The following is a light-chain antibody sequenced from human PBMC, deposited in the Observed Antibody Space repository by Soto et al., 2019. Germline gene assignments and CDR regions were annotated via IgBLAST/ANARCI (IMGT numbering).Light chain of an antibody. CDR1: QSVSSTF. CDR2: GAS. CDR3: QQFDSSVT. V-gene: IGKV3-20*01. J-gene: IGKJ1*01. Sequence: ILLTQYPGSLSLSPGERATLSCRASQSVSSTFFAWYQQRPGQAPRLRMYGASSRATGIPERFSGSGSGTDFTLTISRLEPEDFAVYYCQQFDSSVTFGQGTKVESK.